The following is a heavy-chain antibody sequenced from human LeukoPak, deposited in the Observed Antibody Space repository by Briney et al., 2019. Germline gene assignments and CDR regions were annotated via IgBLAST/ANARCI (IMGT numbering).Heavy chain of an antibody. Sequence: PGGSLRVSCAASGFTFSSYAMSWVRQAPGKGLEWVSAITGNGGDTSYADSVKGRFTISRDNSKNTLYLQMNSLRAEDTAVYYCARDGTGSNSGWYIHWGQGTLVTVSS. CDR2: ITGNGGDT. J-gene: IGHJ4*02. CDR1: GFTFSSYA. CDR3: ARDGTGSNSGWYIH. D-gene: IGHD6-19*01. V-gene: IGHV3-23*01.